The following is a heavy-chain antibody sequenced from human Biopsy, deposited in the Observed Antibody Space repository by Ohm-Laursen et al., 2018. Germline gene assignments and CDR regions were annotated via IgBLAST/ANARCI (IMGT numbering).Heavy chain of an antibody. CDR3: ARDSGILNYGNFKYYHYYGMDV. D-gene: IGHD4-11*01. J-gene: IGHJ6*02. CDR2: VYYTGST. CDR1: GDSISSYY. V-gene: IGHV4-59*01. Sequence: GTLSLTWTVSGDSISSYYWSWIRQPPGKGLGWIGYVYYTGSTDYNPSLQSRVSISVDTSRNQVSLTLSSVTAADTAVYYCARDSGILNYGNFKYYHYYGMDVWGQGTKVTVSS.